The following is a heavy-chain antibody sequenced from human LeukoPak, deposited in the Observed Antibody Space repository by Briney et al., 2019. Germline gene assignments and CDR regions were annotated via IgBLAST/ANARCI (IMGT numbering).Heavy chain of an antibody. V-gene: IGHV3-66*01. CDR3: AKEYDILTGYYAFDI. D-gene: IGHD3-9*01. CDR2: IFSGGST. CDR1: GFTVSSNY. J-gene: IGHJ3*02. Sequence: GGSLRLSCAASGFTVSSNYMSWVRQAPGKGLEWVSVIFSGGSTYYAAYVKGSFTISRDNSKNTLYLQMNSLRAEERAVYYCAKEYDILTGYYAFDIWGQGTMVTVSS.